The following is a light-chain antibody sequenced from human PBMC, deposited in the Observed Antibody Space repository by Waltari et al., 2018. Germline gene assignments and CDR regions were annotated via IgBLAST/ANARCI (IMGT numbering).Light chain of an antibody. J-gene: IGKJ2*01. CDR3: QQFDTDVT. CDR2: DAS. CDR1: QGINNF. V-gene: IGKV1-33*01. Sequence: DIQMTQSHSSLSASVGDRVTITCQASQGINNFLNWYQQRPGKAPDLLIYDASNLETGVPSRFSGSGSGTDFTFTIKSLQPDDFGTYFCQQFDTDVTFGQGTKVEI.